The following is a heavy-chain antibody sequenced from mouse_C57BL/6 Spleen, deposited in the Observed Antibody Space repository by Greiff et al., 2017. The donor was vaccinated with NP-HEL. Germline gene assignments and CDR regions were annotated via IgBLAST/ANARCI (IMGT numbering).Heavy chain of an antibody. V-gene: IGHV1-64*01. CDR2: IHPNSGST. D-gene: IGHD2-4*01. CDR3: AYDYDEDAMDY. Sequence: QVQLQQPGAELVKPGASVKLSCTASGYTFTSYWMHWVKQRPGQGLEWIGMIHPNSGSTNYNEKFKSKATLTVDKSSSTAYMQLSSLTSEDSAVYYCAYDYDEDAMDYWGQGTSVTVSS. J-gene: IGHJ4*01. CDR1: GYTFTSYW.